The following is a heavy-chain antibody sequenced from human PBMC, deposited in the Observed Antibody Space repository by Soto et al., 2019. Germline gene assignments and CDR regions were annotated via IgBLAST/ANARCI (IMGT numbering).Heavy chain of an antibody. CDR3: ARAGGYSGHYYYYGMDV. CDR2: IIPILGIA. Sequence: QVQLVQSGAEVKKPGSSVKVSCKASGGTFSSYTISWVRQAPGQGLEWMGRIIPILGIANYAQKFQGRVTITADKSTSTAYMELSSLRSEDTAVYYCARAGGYSGHYYYYGMDVWGQGTTVTVSS. D-gene: IGHD5-18*01. V-gene: IGHV1-69*02. CDR1: GGTFSSYT. J-gene: IGHJ6*02.